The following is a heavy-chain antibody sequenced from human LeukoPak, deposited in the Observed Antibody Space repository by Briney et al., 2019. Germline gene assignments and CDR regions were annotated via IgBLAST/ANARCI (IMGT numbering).Heavy chain of an antibody. J-gene: IGHJ6*02. V-gene: IGHV4-59*01. Sequence: PSETLSLTCTVSGGSISSDYWSWIREPPGKGLEWIGYIHYSGSPNYNPSLKSRVTISVDTSKNQFSLRLRSVTAADTAVYYFVKERAEGGTSYYNMDVWGQGTTVTVSS. CDR1: GGSISSDY. CDR3: VKERAEGGTSYYNMDV. CDR2: IHYSGSP. D-gene: IGHD2-15*01.